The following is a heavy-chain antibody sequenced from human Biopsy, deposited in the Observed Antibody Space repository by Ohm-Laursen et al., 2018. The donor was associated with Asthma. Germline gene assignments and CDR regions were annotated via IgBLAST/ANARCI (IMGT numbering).Heavy chain of an antibody. CDR2: VSSDGHNK. CDR1: GFVLSQCG. J-gene: IGHJ3*02. CDR3: ARQSGQDYGGSSAFDT. V-gene: IGHV3-30*03. Sequence: SLRLSCSASGFVLSQCGMHWVRQGPGKGLEWVALVSSDGHNKYYEDSVKGRFTISRDNSKNRLHLQINTLRVEDSAVYYCARQSGQDYGGSSAFDTWGQGTLVAVSS. D-gene: IGHD4-23*01.